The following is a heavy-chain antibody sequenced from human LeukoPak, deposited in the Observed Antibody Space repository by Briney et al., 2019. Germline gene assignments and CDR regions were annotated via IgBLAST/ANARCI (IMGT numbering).Heavy chain of an antibody. CDR3: ARDPGVDTAMIDDAFDI. J-gene: IGHJ3*02. Sequence: GGSLRLSCAASGFTFSSYEMSWVRQAPGKGLEWVANIKQDGSEKYYVDSVKGRFTISRDNAKNSLYLQMNSLRAEDTAVYYCARDPGVDTAMIDDAFDIWGQGTMVTVSS. CDR2: IKQDGSEK. CDR1: GFTFSSYE. D-gene: IGHD5-18*01. V-gene: IGHV3-7*01.